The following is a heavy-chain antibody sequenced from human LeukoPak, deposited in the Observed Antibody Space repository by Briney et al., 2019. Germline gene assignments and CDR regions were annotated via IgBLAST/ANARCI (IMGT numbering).Heavy chain of an antibody. J-gene: IGHJ4*02. CDR2: IKQDGNEK. CDR1: GFTFSGYW. Sequence: PGGSLRLSCAAFGFTFSGYWMSWVRQTPEKGLEWVANIKQDGNEKYYVDSVKGRFTISRDNAKNSLYLQMNSLRADDTAVYYCARDKIVGPTTLDYWGQGTLVTVSS. V-gene: IGHV3-7*01. CDR3: ARDKIVGPTTLDY. D-gene: IGHD1-26*01.